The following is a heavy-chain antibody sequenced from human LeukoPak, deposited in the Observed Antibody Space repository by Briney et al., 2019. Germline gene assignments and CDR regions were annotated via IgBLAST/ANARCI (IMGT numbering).Heavy chain of an antibody. CDR3: AKDLGVGDSGPIAPEYFDY. Sequence: PGGSLRLSCAASGFTFSSYGLNWVRQAPGKGLEWVSVISGSGGSTYYADSVKGRFTISRDNSKNTLYLQMNSLRAEDTAVYYCAKDLGVGDSGPIAPEYFDYWGQGTLVTVSS. D-gene: IGHD2-21*01. V-gene: IGHV3-23*01. J-gene: IGHJ4*02. CDR1: GFTFSSYG. CDR2: ISGSGGST.